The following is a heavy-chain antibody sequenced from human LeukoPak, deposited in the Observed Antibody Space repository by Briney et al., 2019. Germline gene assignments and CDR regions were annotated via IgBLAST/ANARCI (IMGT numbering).Heavy chain of an antibody. V-gene: IGHV4-34*01. CDR2: INHSGST. CDR1: GGSFSGYY. J-gene: IGHJ5*02. Sequence: SETLSLPCAVYGGSFSGYYWSWIRQPPGKGLEWIGEINHSGSTNYNPSLKSRVTISVDTSKNQFSLKLSSVTAADTAVYYCARGRTYYYDSSEGGIDPWGQGTLVTVSS. CDR3: ARGRTYYYDSSEGGIDP. D-gene: IGHD3-22*01.